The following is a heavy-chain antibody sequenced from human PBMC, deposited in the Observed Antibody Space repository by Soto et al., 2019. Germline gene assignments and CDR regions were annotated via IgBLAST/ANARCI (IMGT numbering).Heavy chain of an antibody. CDR2: IIPIFGTA. CDR3: ARSWPRYYYDRSVRNWFDP. V-gene: IGHV1-69*01. Sequence: QVQLVQSGAEVKKPGSSVKVSCKASGGTFSSYAISWVRQAPGQGLEWMGGIIPIFGTANYAQKFQGRVTITADESTSTAYMELSRLRSADTAVYYCARSWPRYYYDRSVRNWFDPWGQGTLVTVSS. CDR1: GGTFSSYA. J-gene: IGHJ5*02. D-gene: IGHD3-22*01.